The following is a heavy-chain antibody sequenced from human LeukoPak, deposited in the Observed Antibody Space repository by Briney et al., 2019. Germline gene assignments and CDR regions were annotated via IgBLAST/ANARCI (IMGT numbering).Heavy chain of an antibody. D-gene: IGHD3-3*01. CDR2: IYTSGST. J-gene: IGHJ4*02. CDR1: GGSISSGSYY. V-gene: IGHV4-61*02. Sequence: PSETLSLTCTVSGGSISSGSYYWSWIRQPAGKGLEWIGRIYTSGSTNYNPSLKSRVTISVDTSKNQFSLKLSSVTAADTAVYYCARATIFGVVIVPFDYWGQGTLVTVSS. CDR3: ARATIFGVVIVPFDY.